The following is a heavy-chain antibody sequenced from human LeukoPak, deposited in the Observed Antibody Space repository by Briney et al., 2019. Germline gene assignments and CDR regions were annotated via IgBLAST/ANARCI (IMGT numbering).Heavy chain of an antibody. CDR3: ARGYDSGGYYAYFDY. V-gene: IGHV4-34*12. CDR2: VIHSGAT. CDR1: GGSFRGYY. Sequence: SETLSLTCTVYGGSFRGYYWTWIRQSPGKGLQWIGEVIHSGATNYNPSLTSRLIISVVTSRNQFSLKLSSVTAADTAVYYCARGYDSGGYYAYFDYWGQGALVTVSS. J-gene: IGHJ4*02. D-gene: IGHD3-22*01.